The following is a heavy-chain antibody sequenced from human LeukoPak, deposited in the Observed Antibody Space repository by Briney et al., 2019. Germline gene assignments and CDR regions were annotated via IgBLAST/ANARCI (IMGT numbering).Heavy chain of an antibody. D-gene: IGHD5-12*01. CDR1: GFMFSNYW. J-gene: IGHJ4*02. Sequence: GGSLRLSCEASGFMFSNYWLTWVRQAPGRRLEWVASINEDGSEKKYVDSVKGRLTISRDNAKNSLYLQMNGLRAEDTAVYYCARGTYVDIVATISGRDYFDYWGQGTLVTVSS. CDR2: INEDGSEK. V-gene: IGHV3-7*01. CDR3: ARGTYVDIVATISGRDYFDY.